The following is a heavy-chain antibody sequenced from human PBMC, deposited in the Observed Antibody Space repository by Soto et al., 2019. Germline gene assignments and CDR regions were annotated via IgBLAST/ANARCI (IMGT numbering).Heavy chain of an antibody. CDR2: IKSKTDGGTT. J-gene: IGHJ4*02. D-gene: IGHD4-17*01. CDR3: TTGIYGDYVKDY. Sequence: EVQLVESGGGLVKPGGSLRLSCAASGFTFSNAWMSWVRQAPGKGLEWVGRIKSKTDGGTTDYAAPVKGRFTISRDDSKTTLYLQMNSLKTEDTAVYYCTTGIYGDYVKDYWGQGTLVTVSS. V-gene: IGHV3-15*01. CDR1: GFTFSNAW.